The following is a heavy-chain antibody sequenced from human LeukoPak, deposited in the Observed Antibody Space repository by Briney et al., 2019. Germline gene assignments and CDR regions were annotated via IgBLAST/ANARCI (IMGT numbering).Heavy chain of an antibody. J-gene: IGHJ3*02. D-gene: IGHD2-8*02. CDR1: GFSFKKLD. V-gene: IGHV3-13*05. CDR3: AGQARPSTAEGAIEI. Sequence: GGSLRLLCTLSGFSFKKLDMHGLRQDKGKGLEWVSAISTAGDPYYLGSVKGRFTISRENAKNSFYLQMNSLRAGDTAVYYCAGQARPSTAEGAIEIWGQGTMVTVSS. CDR2: ISTAGDP.